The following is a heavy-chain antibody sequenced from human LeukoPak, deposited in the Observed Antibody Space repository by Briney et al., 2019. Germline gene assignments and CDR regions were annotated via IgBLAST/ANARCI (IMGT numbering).Heavy chain of an antibody. CDR2: IYHSGST. CDR3: AREPGYCSGGSCYSDAFDI. Sequence: SGTLSLTCAVSGGSISSSNWWCCVRQPPGKGVGWIGEIYHSGSTNYNPSLKSRVTISVDKSKNQFSLKLSSVTAADTAVYYCAREPGYCSGGSCYSDAFDIWGQGTMVTVSS. D-gene: IGHD2-15*01. CDR1: GGSISSSNW. J-gene: IGHJ3*02. V-gene: IGHV4-4*02.